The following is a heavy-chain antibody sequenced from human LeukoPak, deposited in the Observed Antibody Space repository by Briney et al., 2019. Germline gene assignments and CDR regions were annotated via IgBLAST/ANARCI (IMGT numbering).Heavy chain of an antibody. Sequence: GGSLRLSCAASGFTFSSYGMHWVRQAPGKWLEWLPVISYDGSNKYYADSVKGRFTISRDNSKNTLYLQMNSLRAEDTAVYYCAKSGSGYSYGLDYWGQGPLVTVSS. V-gene: IGHV3-30*18. CDR3: AKSGSGYSYGLDY. CDR2: ISYDGSNK. J-gene: IGHJ4*02. CDR1: GFTFSSYG. D-gene: IGHD5-18*01.